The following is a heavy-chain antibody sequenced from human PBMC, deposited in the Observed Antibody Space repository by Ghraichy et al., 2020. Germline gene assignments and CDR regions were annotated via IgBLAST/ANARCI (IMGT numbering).Heavy chain of an antibody. Sequence: SCAASGFTFTNYDMHWVRQAPGKGLEWVAFIRFDVSNKYYADSMKGRFTISRDNSKNTLYLQMNSLRAEDTAVYYCAKAVPTGNTFDYWGQGTLVTVSS. D-gene: IGHD1-1*01. V-gene: IGHV3-30*02. J-gene: IGHJ4*02. CDR2: IRFDVSNK. CDR1: GFTFTNYD. CDR3: AKAVPTGNTFDY.